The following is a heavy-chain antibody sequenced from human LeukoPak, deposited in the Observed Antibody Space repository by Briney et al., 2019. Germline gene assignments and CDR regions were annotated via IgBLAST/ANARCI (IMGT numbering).Heavy chain of an antibody. CDR3: AKSVILEYFDY. D-gene: IGHD1-1*01. CDR1: GFPFSSYG. J-gene: IGHJ4*02. CDR2: IRYDESNE. V-gene: IGHV3-30*02. Sequence: PGGSLRLSCVASGFPFSSYGMHWVRQAPGKTLEWVAFIRYDESNEDYSDSVKGRFTISRDNSKNTLYLQTNSLRGEDTAVYYCAKSVILEYFDYWGQGTLVTVSS.